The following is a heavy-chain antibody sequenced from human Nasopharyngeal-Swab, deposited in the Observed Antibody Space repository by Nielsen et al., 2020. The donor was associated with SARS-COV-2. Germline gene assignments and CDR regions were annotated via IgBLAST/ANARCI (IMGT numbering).Heavy chain of an antibody. CDR1: GFSFNNYG. D-gene: IGHD3-10*01. Sequence: GESLKISCTASGFSFNNYGMHWVRQAPGKGLEWVAVISYEGSKKKYAEFVEGRFTISRDYSKNTLFLQMNSLRPEDTAMYYRAKANSLFWFGQFKNDGFDIWGRGTLVAVSS. J-gene: IGHJ3*02. V-gene: IGHV3-30*18. CDR3: AKANSLFWFGQFKNDGFDI. CDR2: ISYEGSKK.